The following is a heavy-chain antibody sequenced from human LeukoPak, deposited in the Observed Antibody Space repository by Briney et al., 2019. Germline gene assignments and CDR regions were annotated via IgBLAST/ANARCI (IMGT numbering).Heavy chain of an antibody. J-gene: IGHJ4*02. V-gene: IGHV3-21*01. CDR1: GFTFTSYS. Sequence: GGSLRLSCAASGFTFTSYSMTWVRQAPGKGLERVSSISTSSSYISYADSVKGRFTISRDNAKKSLYLQMNSLRAEDTAVYYCARDASPIYYDSGDIYYFDYWGRGTLVTVSS. D-gene: IGHD3-22*01. CDR3: ARDASPIYYDSGDIYYFDY. CDR2: ISTSSSYI.